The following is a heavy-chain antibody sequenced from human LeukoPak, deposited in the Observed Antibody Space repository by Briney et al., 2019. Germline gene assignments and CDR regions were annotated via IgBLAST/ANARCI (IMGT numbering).Heavy chain of an antibody. CDR1: GYTFTSYY. D-gene: IGHD3-22*01. Sequence: ASVKVTCKASGYTFTSYYMHWVRQAPGQGREWMGIINPSGGSTSYAQKFQGRVTMTRDTSTSTVYMELSSLRSEDTAVYYCARGGRITMIVVVPTSFDYWGQGTLVTVSS. CDR3: ARGGRITMIVVVPTSFDY. V-gene: IGHV1-46*01. J-gene: IGHJ4*02. CDR2: INPSGGST.